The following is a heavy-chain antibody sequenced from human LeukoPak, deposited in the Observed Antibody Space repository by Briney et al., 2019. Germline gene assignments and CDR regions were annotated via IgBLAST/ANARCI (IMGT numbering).Heavy chain of an antibody. Sequence: GGSLRLSCAASGFTFSSYAVSWVRQAPGKGLEWVSAISGSGGSTYYADSVKGRFTISRDNSKNTLYLQMNSLRAEDTAVYYCAKDVGYCSSTSCYTFDYWGQGTLVTVSS. V-gene: IGHV3-23*01. J-gene: IGHJ4*02. CDR3: AKDVGYCSSTSCYTFDY. CDR2: ISGSGGST. CDR1: GFTFSSYA. D-gene: IGHD2-2*02.